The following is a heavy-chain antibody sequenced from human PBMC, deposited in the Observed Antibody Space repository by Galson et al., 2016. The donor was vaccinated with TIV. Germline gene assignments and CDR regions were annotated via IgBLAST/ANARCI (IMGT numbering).Heavy chain of an antibody. J-gene: IGHJ4*02. CDR3: ARASSGNYYNAPDY. Sequence: SLRLSCAASGFTFSSHAITWVRQAPGKGLEWISAISGGGGSTYHTDSVKGRFTISRDNSKNTVFLQMNSLRVEDTAVYYCARASSGNYYNAPDYWGQGSLVTVSS. V-gene: IGHV3-23*01. D-gene: IGHD3-10*01. CDR1: GFTFSSHA. CDR2: ISGGGGST.